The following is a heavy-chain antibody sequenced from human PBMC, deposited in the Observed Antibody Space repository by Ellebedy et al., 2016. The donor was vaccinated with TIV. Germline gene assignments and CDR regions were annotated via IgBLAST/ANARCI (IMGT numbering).Heavy chain of an antibody. Sequence: GESLKISCAASGFSFDDYTMHWVRQAPGKGLEWVSLISWDGDRTYYTDSVKGRFTISRDNSKNSLYLQMNSLRTEDTAFYYCAKDRFPRRFLEWIAVDYWGQGTLVTVSS. J-gene: IGHJ4*02. D-gene: IGHD3-3*01. V-gene: IGHV3-43*01. CDR1: GFSFDDYT. CDR3: AKDRFPRRFLEWIAVDY. CDR2: ISWDGDRT.